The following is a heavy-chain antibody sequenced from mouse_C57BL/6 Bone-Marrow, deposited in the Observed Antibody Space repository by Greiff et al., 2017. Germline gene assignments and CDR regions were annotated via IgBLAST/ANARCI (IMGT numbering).Heavy chain of an antibody. D-gene: IGHD1-1*02. CDR1: GYSFTGYY. Sequence: EVQLQQSGPELVKPGASVKISCKASGYSFTGYYMNWVKQSPEKSLEWIGEINPSTGDTTYNQKFKAKATLTVDKSSSTAYMQLKRLTSEDSAVYYCAREGGGTWHGLSMDYWGQGTSVTVSS. CDR3: AREGGGTWHGLSMDY. CDR2: INPSTGDT. V-gene: IGHV1-42*01. J-gene: IGHJ4*01.